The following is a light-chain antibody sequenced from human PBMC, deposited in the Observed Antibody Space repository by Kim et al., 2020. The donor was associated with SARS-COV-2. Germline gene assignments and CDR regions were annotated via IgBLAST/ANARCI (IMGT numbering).Light chain of an antibody. CDR3: QHYNIYSYT. CDR2: EAS. J-gene: IGKJ2*01. CDR1: QSIGTR. V-gene: IGKV1-5*03. Sequence: SASVGDRVTIPCRASQSIGTRLAWYQHKPGRAPKLLIYEASTLESGVPSRFSGSGSGTAFILTINRLQPDDFAVYYCQHYNIYSYTFGQGTKLEI.